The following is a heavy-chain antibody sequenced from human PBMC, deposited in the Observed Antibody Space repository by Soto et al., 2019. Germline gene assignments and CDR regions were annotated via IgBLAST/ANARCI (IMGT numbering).Heavy chain of an antibody. CDR2: LNPSGGSA. J-gene: IGHJ4*02. CDR1: GYTFTNHY. CDR3: ARDLYWYYYESSGHLFDF. Sequence: ASVKVSCKASGYTFTNHYMHWVRPAPGQGLEWMGMLNPSGGSARYAQKFQGRVTMTRDTSTNTVYMEMRSLRSEDTAVYYCARDLYWYYYESSGHLFDFWGQGTPVTVSS. V-gene: IGHV1-46*01. D-gene: IGHD3-22*01.